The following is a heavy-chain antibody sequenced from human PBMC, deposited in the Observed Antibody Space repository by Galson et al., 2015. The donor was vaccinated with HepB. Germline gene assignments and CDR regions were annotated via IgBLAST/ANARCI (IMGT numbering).Heavy chain of an antibody. CDR2: IYPGDSDT. Sequence: QSGAEVKKPGESLKISCKGSGYSFISYWIAWVRQTPGKGLEWMGIIYPGDSDTRYSPSFQGQVTISADKSISTAYLQWSGLKASDTTMYYCAREGKYNYGRTPFDYWGQGTLVTVSS. CDR3: AREGKYNYGRTPFDY. V-gene: IGHV5-51*01. J-gene: IGHJ4*02. CDR1: GYSFISYW. D-gene: IGHD5-18*01.